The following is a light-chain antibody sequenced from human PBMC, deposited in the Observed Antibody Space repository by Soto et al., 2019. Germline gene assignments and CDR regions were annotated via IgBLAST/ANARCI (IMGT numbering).Light chain of an antibody. Sequence: DIQMTQSPSSLSACIGDRVTITCRATESMSMYLSWYHRKPGKAPNPLTYPASRLPPGVPSSFSGSGSGTAFTPTISSLQPEDFAIHYCQQSHKTSDTFGQGTKVDIK. J-gene: IGKJ1*01. CDR3: QQSHKTSDT. CDR1: ESMSMY. V-gene: IGKV1-39*01. CDR2: PAS.